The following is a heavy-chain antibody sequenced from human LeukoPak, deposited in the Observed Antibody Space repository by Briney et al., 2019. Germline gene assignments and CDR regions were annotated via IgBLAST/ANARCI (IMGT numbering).Heavy chain of an antibody. CDR2: IYSGGST. J-gene: IGHJ4*02. V-gene: IGHV3-66*01. Sequence: GGSLRLSCAASGFTFSDYYMSWVRQAPGKGLEWVSVIYSGGSTYYADSVKGRFTISRDNSKNTLYLQMNSLRAEDTAVYYCASGGGGNPNDYWGQGTLVTVSS. D-gene: IGHD3-16*01. CDR1: GFTFSDYY. CDR3: ASGGGGNPNDY.